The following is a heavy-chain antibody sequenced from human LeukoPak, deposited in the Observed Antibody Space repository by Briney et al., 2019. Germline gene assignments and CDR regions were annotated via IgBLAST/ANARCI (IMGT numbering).Heavy chain of an antibody. V-gene: IGHV3-21*01. CDR1: GFSFSSYS. Sequence: GGSLSLSCAASGFSFSSYSMNWVRQAPGKGLEWVSSISTSSIYIYYADSLKGRFTISRDNAKHSPYLQMNSLRAEDTAVYYCAREGYSYGPGGWFDPWGQGTLVTVSS. D-gene: IGHD5-18*01. CDR3: AREGYSYGPGGWFDP. J-gene: IGHJ5*02. CDR2: ISTSSIYI.